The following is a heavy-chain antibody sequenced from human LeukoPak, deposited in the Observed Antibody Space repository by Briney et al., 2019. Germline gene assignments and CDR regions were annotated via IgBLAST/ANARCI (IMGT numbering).Heavy chain of an antibody. J-gene: IGHJ4*02. CDR3: ARADGVRQQLAHPKWVFYFDY. CDR2: ISGSGGST. CDR1: GFTFSSYA. V-gene: IGHV3-23*01. Sequence: GGSLRLSCAASGFTFSSYAMSWVRQAPGKGLEWVSAISGSGGSTYYADSVKGRFTISRDNSKNTLYLQMNSLRAEDTAVYYCARADGVRQQLAHPKWVFYFDYWGQGTLVTVSS. D-gene: IGHD6-13*01.